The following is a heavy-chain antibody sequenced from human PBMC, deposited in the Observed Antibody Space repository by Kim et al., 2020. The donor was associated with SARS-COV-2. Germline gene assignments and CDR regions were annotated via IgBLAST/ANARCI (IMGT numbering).Heavy chain of an antibody. CDR2: ISGSGGST. V-gene: IGHV3-23*01. CDR1: GFTFSSYA. CDR3: AKDLWGYYGSGSYGPLFDY. D-gene: IGHD3-10*01. J-gene: IGHJ4*02. Sequence: GGSLRLSCAASGFTFSSYAMSWVRQAPGKGLEWVSAISGSGGSTYYADSVKGRFTISRDNSKNTLYLQMNSLRAEDTAVYYCAKDLWGYYGSGSYGPLFDYWGQGTLVTVSS.